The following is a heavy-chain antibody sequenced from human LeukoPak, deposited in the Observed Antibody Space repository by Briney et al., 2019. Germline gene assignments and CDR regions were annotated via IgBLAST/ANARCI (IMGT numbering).Heavy chain of an antibody. Sequence: PGGSLRLSCAASGFTFSSYAMSWVRQAPGKGLEWVSAISGSGGSTYYADSVKGRLTISRDNSKNTLYLQMNSLRAEDTAVYYCAKGDSSSWYVFDYWGQGTLVTVSS. D-gene: IGHD6-13*01. CDR1: GFTFSSYA. CDR3: AKGDSSSWYVFDY. CDR2: ISGSGGST. J-gene: IGHJ4*02. V-gene: IGHV3-23*01.